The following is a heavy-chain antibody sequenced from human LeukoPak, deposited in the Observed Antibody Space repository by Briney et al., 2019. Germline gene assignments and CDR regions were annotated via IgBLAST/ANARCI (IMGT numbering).Heavy chain of an antibody. CDR1: GFALSSYG. J-gene: IGHJ4*02. CDR2: ISGSGGST. CDR3: AAPWGSSSWQKNPPDY. V-gene: IGHV3-23*01. D-gene: IGHD6-13*01. Sequence: PGGSLRLSCAASGFALSSYGMSWVRQAPGKGLEWVSAISGSGGSTYYADSVKGRFTISRDNSKNTLYLQMNSLRAEDTAVYYCAAPWGSSSWQKNPPDYWGQGTLVTVSS.